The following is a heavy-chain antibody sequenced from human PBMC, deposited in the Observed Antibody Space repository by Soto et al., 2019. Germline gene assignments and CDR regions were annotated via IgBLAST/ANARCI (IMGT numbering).Heavy chain of an antibody. J-gene: IGHJ6*03. V-gene: IGHV1-2*06. CDR3: ARESGGATATLDYYYFYMDV. CDR2: INPNSGDA. D-gene: IGHD5-12*01. Sequence: QVQLVQSGAEVKKPGASVTVSCKASGYTFSDYYLHWVRQAPGQGPEWMGRINPNSGDAKFAQKFQGRVTMTRDTSVRTACMELNWLKSDDTAVYYWARESGGATATLDYYYFYMDVWGKGTTVTVSS. CDR1: GYTFSDYY.